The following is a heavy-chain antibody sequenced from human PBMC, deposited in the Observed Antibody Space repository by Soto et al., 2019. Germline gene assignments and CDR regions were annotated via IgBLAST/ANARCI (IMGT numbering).Heavy chain of an antibody. CDR2: IYWDDAK. CDR1: WISLTNSGVG. CDR3: AQMDFNLYGMDV. Sequence: QITLTESGPTLVKPTQTLTLTGTFSWISLTNSGVGVSWIRQPPGKALEWLAVIYWDDAKHFSPSQKSRLTITKDTCKNQVVLTMTNMDSVDTATYFCAQMDFNLYGMDVWGQGTTVIVSS. V-gene: IGHV2-5*02. J-gene: IGHJ6*02.